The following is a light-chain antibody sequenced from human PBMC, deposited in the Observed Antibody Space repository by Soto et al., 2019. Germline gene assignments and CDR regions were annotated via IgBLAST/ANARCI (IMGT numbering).Light chain of an antibody. J-gene: IGKJ1*01. Sequence: DIQLTQSPSFLSASVGDRVTISCRASQGIANYLAWYQQKPGKAPNLLIYGASTLQSGVPSRFSGSGSGTEFTLTISSLQPEDFATYYCQQFNSYPRTFGQGTKVEIK. CDR1: QGIANY. V-gene: IGKV1-9*01. CDR2: GAS. CDR3: QQFNSYPRT.